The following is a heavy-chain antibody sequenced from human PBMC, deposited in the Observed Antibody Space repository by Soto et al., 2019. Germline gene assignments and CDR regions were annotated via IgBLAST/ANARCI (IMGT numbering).Heavy chain of an antibody. CDR2: IKSKTDGGTT. D-gene: IGHD3-16*02. CDR3: TTEGPYYDYIWGSYLLDAFDI. J-gene: IGHJ3*02. CDR1: GFTFSNAW. V-gene: IGHV3-15*01. Sequence: EVQLVESGGGLVKPGGSLRLSCAASGFTFSNAWMSWVRQAPGKGLEWVGRIKSKTDGGTTDYAAPVKGRFTISRDDSKNTLYLQMNSLKTEDTAVYYCTTEGPYYDYIWGSYLLDAFDIWGQGTMVTVSS.